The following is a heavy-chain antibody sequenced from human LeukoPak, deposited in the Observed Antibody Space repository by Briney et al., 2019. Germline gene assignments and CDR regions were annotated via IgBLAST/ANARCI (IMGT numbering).Heavy chain of an antibody. D-gene: IGHD3-3*01. CDR3: ARGGIRLISLKVYYYGMDV. J-gene: IGHJ6*04. V-gene: IGHV4-34*01. CDR1: GGSFSGYY. CDR2: INHSGST. Sequence: PSETLSLTCAVYGGSFSGYYWSWIRQPPGKGLEWIGEINHSGSTNYNPSLKSRVTISVDTSKNQFSLKLSSVTAADTAVYYCARGGIRLISLKVYYYGMDVWGKGTTDTVSS.